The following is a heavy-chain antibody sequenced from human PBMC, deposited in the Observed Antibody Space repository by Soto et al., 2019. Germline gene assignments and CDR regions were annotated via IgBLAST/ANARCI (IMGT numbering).Heavy chain of an antibody. CDR2: IWYDGNYI. D-gene: IGHD6-25*01. Sequence: GGSLRLSCAASGFTFSSHGMHWVRQAPDKGLEWVAVIWYDGNYISYADSVKGRFTISRDNSKNTLYLQMNSLRAEDTAVYYCARDRGHHYYGMDVWGQGTTVTVSS. CDR1: GFTFSSHG. V-gene: IGHV3-33*01. CDR3: ARDRGHHYYGMDV. J-gene: IGHJ6*02.